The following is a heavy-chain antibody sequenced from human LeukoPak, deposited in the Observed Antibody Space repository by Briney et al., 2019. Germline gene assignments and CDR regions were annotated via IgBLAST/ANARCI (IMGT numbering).Heavy chain of an antibody. J-gene: IGHJ5*02. CDR3: AGSSSLWFDP. CDR1: GGSISSHY. V-gene: IGHV4-59*11. D-gene: IGHD6-6*01. Sequence: SETLSLTCTVSGGSISSHYWSWIRQPPGKGLEWIGYIYYSGSTNYNPSLKSRVTISVDTSKNQLSLKLSSVTAADTAVYYCAGSSSLWFDPWGQGTLVTVSS. CDR2: IYYSGST.